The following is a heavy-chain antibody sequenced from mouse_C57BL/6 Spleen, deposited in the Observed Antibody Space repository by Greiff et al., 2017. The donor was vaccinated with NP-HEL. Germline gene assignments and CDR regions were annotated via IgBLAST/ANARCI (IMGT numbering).Heavy chain of an antibody. D-gene: IGHD2-1*01. J-gene: IGHJ4*01. V-gene: IGHV1-76*01. CDR1: GYTFTDYY. CDR3: AMGIYYGNGYYAMDY. Sequence: QVTLKESGAELVRPGASVKLSCKASGYTFTDYYINWVKQRPGQGLEWIARIYPGSGNTYYNEKFKGKATLTAEKSSSTAYMQLSSLTSEDSAVYFCAMGIYYGNGYYAMDYWGQGTSVTVSS. CDR2: IYPGSGNT.